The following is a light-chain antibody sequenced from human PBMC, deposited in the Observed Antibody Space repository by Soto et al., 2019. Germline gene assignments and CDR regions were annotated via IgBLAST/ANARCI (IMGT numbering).Light chain of an antibody. CDR3: QQSYSTPIT. CDR1: QSVLFSSNNKNY. J-gene: IGKJ5*01. CDR2: WAS. V-gene: IGKV4-1*01. Sequence: EIVMTQSPDSLAVSLGESATIKCKSSQSVLFSSNNKNYLAWYQQKPGQPPKLLIYWASTRESGVPNRFSGSGSGTDFTLTISSLQAEDVAVYYCQQSYSTPITFGQGTRLEIK.